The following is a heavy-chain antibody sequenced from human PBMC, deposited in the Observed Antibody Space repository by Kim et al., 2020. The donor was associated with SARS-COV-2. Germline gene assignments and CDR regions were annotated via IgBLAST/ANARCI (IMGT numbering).Heavy chain of an antibody. J-gene: IGHJ4*02. CDR2: GNP. Sequence: GNPTYAQGFRGRFVFSLDTSVSTAFLQISSLKAEDTAVYYCARVKDDFNYWGQGTLVTVSS. CDR3: ARVKDDFNY. V-gene: IGHV7-4-1*02. D-gene: IGHD3-3*01.